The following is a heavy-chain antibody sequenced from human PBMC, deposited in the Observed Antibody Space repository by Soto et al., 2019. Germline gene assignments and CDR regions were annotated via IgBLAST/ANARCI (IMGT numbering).Heavy chain of an antibody. D-gene: IGHD3-22*01. J-gene: IGHJ4*02. V-gene: IGHV1-3*01. CDR2: INAGNGNT. CDR3: ARERLQYYYDSSGYYTEPFDY. CDR1: GYTFTSYA. Sequence: QVQLVQSGAEVKKPGASVKVSCKASGYTFTSYAMHWVRQAPGQRLEGMGWINAGNGNTKYSQKFQGRVTITRDTSASTAYMELSSLRSEDTAVYYCARERLQYYYDSSGYYTEPFDYWGQGTLVTVSS.